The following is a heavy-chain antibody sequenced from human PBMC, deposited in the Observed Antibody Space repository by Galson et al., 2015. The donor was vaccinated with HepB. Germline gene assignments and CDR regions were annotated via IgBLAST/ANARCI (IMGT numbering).Heavy chain of an antibody. CDR2: ISVSGGRI. CDR1: GFTFRNYA. D-gene: IGHD4-11*01. Sequence: LRLSCAASGFTFRNYAMSWVRQAPGKGLEWVSIISVSGGRIDYADSVRGRFTISRGNSKNTLYVQMTSLRAEDTAVYYCAKDQDYSKGEEGYNYYGMDVWGQGTTVTVSS. V-gene: IGHV3-23*01. J-gene: IGHJ6*02. CDR3: AKDQDYSKGEEGYNYYGMDV.